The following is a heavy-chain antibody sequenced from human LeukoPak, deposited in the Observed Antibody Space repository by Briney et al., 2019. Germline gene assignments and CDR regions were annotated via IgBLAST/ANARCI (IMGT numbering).Heavy chain of an antibody. CDR1: GYSISSGYY. CDR3: ARDRSLYEGGSYGCFDY. D-gene: IGHD5-18*01. CDR2: IYYSGST. V-gene: IGHV4-61*01. Sequence: SETLSLTCTVSGYSISSGYYWSWIRQPPGKGLEWIGYIYYSGSTNYNPSLKSRVTMSVDTSKNQFSLKLSSVTAADTAVYYCARDRSLYEGGSYGCFDYWGQGTLVTVSS. J-gene: IGHJ4*02.